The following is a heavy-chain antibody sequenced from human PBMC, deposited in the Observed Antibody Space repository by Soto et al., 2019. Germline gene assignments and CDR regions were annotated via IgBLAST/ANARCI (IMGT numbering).Heavy chain of an antibody. D-gene: IGHD2-15*01. J-gene: IGHJ3*02. Sequence: ASVKVSCKASGYTFTSYYMHWVRQAPRQGLEWMGIINPSGGSTSYAQKFQGRVTMTRDTSTSTIYMELSSLRSEDTAVYYCARLKGYCSGGSCYAEAFDIWGQGTMVTVSS. CDR2: INPSGGST. V-gene: IGHV1-46*01. CDR3: ARLKGYCSGGSCYAEAFDI. CDR1: GYTFTSYY.